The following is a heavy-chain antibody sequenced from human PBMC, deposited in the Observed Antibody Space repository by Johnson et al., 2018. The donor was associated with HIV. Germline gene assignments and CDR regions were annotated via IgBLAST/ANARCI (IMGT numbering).Heavy chain of an antibody. CDR1: GFTFSTYW. Sequence: VQLVESGGNVVQPGRSQRLSCAASGFTFSTYWMTWVRQAPGKGLEWVASIKQDGSEKHYVDSVWGRFSISRDNAKSSLCLQMNSLRAEDTAVYYCARVAQSIAARPEAFDIWGQGTMVTVSS. J-gene: IGHJ3*02. V-gene: IGHV3-7*03. CDR2: IKQDGSEK. CDR3: ARVAQSIAARPEAFDI. D-gene: IGHD6-6*01.